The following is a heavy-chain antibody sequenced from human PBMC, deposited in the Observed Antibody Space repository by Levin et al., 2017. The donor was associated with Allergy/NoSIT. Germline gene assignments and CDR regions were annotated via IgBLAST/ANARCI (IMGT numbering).Heavy chain of an antibody. CDR3: AGSVVRGVIPRAFDI. Sequence: NPSETLSLTCAVSGASISSGGYSWSWIRQPPGKGLEWIGYIYHSGSTYYNPSLKSRVTISVDKSKNQFSLKLSSVTAADTAVYYCAGSVVRGVIPRAFDIWGQGTMVTVSS. V-gene: IGHV4-30-2*01. J-gene: IGHJ3*02. CDR1: GASISSGGYS. CDR2: IYHSGST. D-gene: IGHD3-10*01.